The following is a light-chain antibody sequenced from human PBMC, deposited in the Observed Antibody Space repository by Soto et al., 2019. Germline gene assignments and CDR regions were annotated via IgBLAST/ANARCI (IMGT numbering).Light chain of an antibody. J-gene: IGKJ4*01. CDR1: QSISSW. CDR3: QQYKSYPLT. V-gene: IGKV1-5*03. CDR2: KAS. Sequence: MQSTQSPSTLSASVGDRVTITCRASQSISSWLAWYQQKPGKAPNLLIYKASTLESGVPSRFSGSGSGTEFTLTISSVQPDDFATYYCQQYKSYPLTFGGGTKVDI.